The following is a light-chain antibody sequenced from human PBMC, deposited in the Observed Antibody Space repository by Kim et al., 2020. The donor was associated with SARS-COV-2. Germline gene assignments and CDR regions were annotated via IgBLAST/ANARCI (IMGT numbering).Light chain of an antibody. CDR3: QQFNNWPGT. CDR1: QSVSAN. CDR2: GAS. V-gene: IGKV3-15*01. J-gene: IGKJ1*01. Sequence: EIVMTQSPATLSVSPGERATLSCRASQSVSANLAWYQQKPGQAPRLLIYGASTGATGIPGRFSGSGSGTEFTLTISSLQSEDFAVYYCQQFNNWPGTFGQGTKVEIK.